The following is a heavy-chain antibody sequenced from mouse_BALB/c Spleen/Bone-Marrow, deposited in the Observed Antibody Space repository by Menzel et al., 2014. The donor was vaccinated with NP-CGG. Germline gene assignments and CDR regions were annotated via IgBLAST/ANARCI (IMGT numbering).Heavy chain of an antibody. J-gene: IGHJ3*01. D-gene: IGHD3-1*01. Sequence: EVQLQQSGAELVKPGASVKLSCTASGFNIKDTYMHWVKQRPEQGLEWIGRIDHADGNTKYDPKFQGKATITADTASNAAYMQLRSLQFEHAAVYYCARSSGGLDGFAYWGQGTLVTVSA. CDR2: IDHADGNT. CDR1: GFNIKDTY. CDR3: ARSSGGLDGFAY. V-gene: IGHV14-3*02.